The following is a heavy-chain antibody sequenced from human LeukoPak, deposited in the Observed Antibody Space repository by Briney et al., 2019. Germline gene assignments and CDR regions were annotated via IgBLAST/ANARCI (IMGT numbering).Heavy chain of an antibody. CDR3: ASRPRGIWGSYRYDD. CDR1: GYTFTGYY. J-gene: IGHJ4*02. V-gene: IGHV1-2*02. Sequence: ASVKVSCKASGYTFTGYYMHWVRQAPGQGLEWMGWINPNSGGTNYARKFQGRASMTTDTSITTGYMELSGLRFDDTAVYYCASRPRGIWGSYRYDDWGQGTLVTVSS. D-gene: IGHD3-16*02. CDR2: INPNSGGT.